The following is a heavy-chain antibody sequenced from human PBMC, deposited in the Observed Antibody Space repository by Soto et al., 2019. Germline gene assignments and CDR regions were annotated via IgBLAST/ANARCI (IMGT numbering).Heavy chain of an antibody. J-gene: IGHJ6*03. CDR1: GFTFSNFA. Sequence: GGSLRLSCAASGFTFSNFAMTWVRRAPGKGLDCVSIISAGGSNAYYADSVKGRFIISRDNSKNTLSLQVISLRAEDTATYYCAKLGGGWFASDNHYMDVWGKGTTVTVSS. D-gene: IGHD6-19*01. V-gene: IGHV3-23*01. CDR3: AKLGGGWFASDNHYMDV. CDR2: ISAGGSNA.